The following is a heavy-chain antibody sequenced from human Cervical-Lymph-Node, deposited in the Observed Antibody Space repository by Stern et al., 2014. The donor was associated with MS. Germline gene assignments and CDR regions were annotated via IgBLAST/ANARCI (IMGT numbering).Heavy chain of an antibody. CDR1: GGTFSNYA. CDR2: IIPIFDIV. CDR3: ARASLTSGYYYSHLAY. J-gene: IGHJ4*02. Sequence: VQLVESGAEVKTPGSSVKVSCKASGGTFSNYATSWVRQVPGQGLEWVGGIIPIFDIVHYAQKFQGRVTIAADESTSTAYMEVNSLTHEDTAVYYCARASLTSGYYYSHLAYWGQGTLVTVSS. V-gene: IGHV1-69*01. D-gene: IGHD3-22*01.